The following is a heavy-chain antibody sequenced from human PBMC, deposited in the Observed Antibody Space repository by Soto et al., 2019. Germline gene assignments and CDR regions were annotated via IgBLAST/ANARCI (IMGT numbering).Heavy chain of an antibody. V-gene: IGHV3-74*01. CDR3: AREYYGLLTGYYNDH. J-gene: IGHJ4*02. Sequence: EVQLVESGGDSVQPGGSLRLSCAASGFPFSSYWMHWVRHTPGKGLEWVSRISGDGTTIYYADSVTGRFTVSSDNAKNTLSLQMSGLGAEDTAVYYCAREYYGLLTGYYNDHWGQVTLVSVSS. CDR1: GFPFSSYW. CDR2: ISGDGTTI. D-gene: IGHD3-9*01.